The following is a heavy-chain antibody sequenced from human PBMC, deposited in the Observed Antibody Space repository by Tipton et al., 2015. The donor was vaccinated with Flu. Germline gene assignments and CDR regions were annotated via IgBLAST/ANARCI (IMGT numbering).Heavy chain of an antibody. V-gene: IGHV6-1*01. J-gene: IGHJ4*02. CDR2: TYFRSKWYN. CDR1: GDSVSTNTTS. CDR3: ARENWGLDY. Sequence: TLSLTCAISGDSVSTNTTSWHWIRQSPSRGLEWLGRTYFRSKWYNDYAVSVKSRITINPDTSKNLFSLQLNSVTPEDTAIYYCARENWGLDYWGQGIPVTVSS. D-gene: IGHD7-27*01.